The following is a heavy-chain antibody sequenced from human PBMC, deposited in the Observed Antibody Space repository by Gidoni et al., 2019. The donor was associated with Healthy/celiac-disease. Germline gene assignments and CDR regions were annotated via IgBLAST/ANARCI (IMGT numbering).Heavy chain of an antibody. D-gene: IGHD5-18*01. Sequence: QVQLVESGGGVVQPGRSLRLSCAASGFTFSSYAMHWVRQAPGKGLEWVAVISYDGSNKYYADSVKGRFTISRDNSKNTLYLQMNSLRAEDTAVYYCARDRVVDTAMVGYYYGMDVWGQGTTVTVSS. J-gene: IGHJ6*02. V-gene: IGHV3-30*04. CDR2: ISYDGSNK. CDR1: GFTFSSYA. CDR3: ARDRVVDTAMVGYYYGMDV.